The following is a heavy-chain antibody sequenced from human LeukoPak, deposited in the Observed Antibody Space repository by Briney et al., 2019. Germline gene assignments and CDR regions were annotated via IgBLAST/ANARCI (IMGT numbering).Heavy chain of an antibody. J-gene: IGHJ4*02. Sequence: GGSLRLSCAASGFTFSSYAMSWVRQAPGKGLEWVSAISGSGNNTYYADSVKGRFTISRDNSKNTLYLQMNSLRAEDTAVYYCAKDLFQYYYDSSGYYFDYWGQGTLVTVSS. CDR2: ISGSGNNT. V-gene: IGHV3-23*01. CDR1: GFTFSSYA. D-gene: IGHD3-22*01. CDR3: AKDLFQYYYDSSGYYFDY.